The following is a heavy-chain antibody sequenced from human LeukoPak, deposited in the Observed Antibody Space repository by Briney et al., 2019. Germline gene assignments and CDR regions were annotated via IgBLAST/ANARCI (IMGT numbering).Heavy chain of an antibody. Sequence: GGSLRLSCAASGFTFSSYGMHWVRQAPGKGLEWVAIISYDGSYKYYADSVRGQFTISRDNSKNTLYLQMNSLRAEDTAVYYCAKAGETKKIFGVVKDYYYYMDVWGKGTTVTVSS. D-gene: IGHD3-3*01. CDR2: ISYDGSYK. V-gene: IGHV3-30*18. CDR1: GFTFSSYG. CDR3: AKAGETKKIFGVVKDYYYYMDV. J-gene: IGHJ6*03.